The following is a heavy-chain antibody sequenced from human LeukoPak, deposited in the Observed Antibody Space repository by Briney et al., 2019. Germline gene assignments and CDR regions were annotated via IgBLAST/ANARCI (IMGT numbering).Heavy chain of an antibody. Sequence: SETLSLTCTVSGDSMCVFIWTCIRQPPGGGLEWIGYASDSGSTNYNPSLKSRVTISVDASTNNFSLRLTSVTAADTAVYYCARREGMIVGSGYFDYWGKGTLVTVSS. J-gene: IGHJ4*02. CDR2: ASDSGST. CDR3: ARREGMIVGSGYFDY. CDR1: GDSMCVFI. D-gene: IGHD3-22*01. V-gene: IGHV4-59*12.